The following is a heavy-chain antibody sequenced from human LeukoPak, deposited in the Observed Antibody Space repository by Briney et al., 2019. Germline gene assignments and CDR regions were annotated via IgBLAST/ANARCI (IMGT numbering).Heavy chain of an antibody. CDR2: IIPIFGTA. V-gene: IGHV1-69*01. CDR3: ASGGGDGYNLDY. CDR1: GGTFSSYA. D-gene: IGHD5-24*01. Sequence: SVKVSCKASGGTFSSYAISWVRQAPGQGLEWMGGIIPIFGTANYAQKFQGRVRITADESTSTAYMELSSLRSEDTAVYYCASGGGDGYNLDYWGQGTLVTVSS. J-gene: IGHJ4*02.